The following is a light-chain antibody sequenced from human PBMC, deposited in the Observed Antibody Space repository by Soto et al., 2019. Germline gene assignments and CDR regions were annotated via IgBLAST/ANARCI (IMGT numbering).Light chain of an antibody. CDR2: AAS. J-gene: IGKJ1*01. Sequence: DIQMTQSSSALSASVGDRVTISCRSSQHIATYLNWYQHKPGKAPKLLVYAASTLQGGVPSRFSGSGSGTDFRLTISSLQPDDFATYYCQQSSTIPRTFGQGTKVDLK. CDR1: QHIATY. V-gene: IGKV1-39*01. CDR3: QQSSTIPRT.